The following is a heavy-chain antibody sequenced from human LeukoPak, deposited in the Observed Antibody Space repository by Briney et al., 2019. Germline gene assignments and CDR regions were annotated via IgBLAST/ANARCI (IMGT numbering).Heavy chain of an antibody. V-gene: IGHV3-48*01. CDR1: GFTFSSYS. CDR2: ISSSSSTI. CDR3: ARVLEGSTH. J-gene: IGHJ4*02. D-gene: IGHD1-26*01. Sequence: PGGSLRLSCAASGFTFSSYSMNWVRQAPGKGLEWVSYISSSSSTIYYADSVKGRFTISRDNAKNSLYLQMNSLRAEDTAVYYCARVLEGSTHWGQGTLVTVSS.